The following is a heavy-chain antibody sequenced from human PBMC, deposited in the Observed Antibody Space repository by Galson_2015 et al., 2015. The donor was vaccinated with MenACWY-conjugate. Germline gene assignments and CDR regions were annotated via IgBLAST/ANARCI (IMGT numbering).Heavy chain of an antibody. J-gene: IGHJ4*02. D-gene: IGHD6-13*01. CDR1: GGTFSSYP. CDR2: IIPILGIA. V-gene: IGHV1-69*04. CDR3: ASDPPRSIAAAGTPILDY. Sequence: SVKVSCKASGGTFSSYPISWVRQAPGQGLEWMGRIIPILGIANYAQKFQGRVTITADKSTSTAYMELSSLRSEDTAVYYCASDPPRSIAAAGTPILDYWGQGTLVTVSS.